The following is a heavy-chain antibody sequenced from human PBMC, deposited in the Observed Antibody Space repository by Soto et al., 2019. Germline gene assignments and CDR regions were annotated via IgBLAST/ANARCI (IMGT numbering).Heavy chain of an antibody. CDR2: IYYSGST. J-gene: IGHJ5*02. Sequence: PSETLSLTCTVSGGSISSSSYYWGWIRQPPGKGLEWIGSIYYSGSTYYNPSLKSRVTISVDTSKNQFSLKLSSVTAADTAVYYCARARRGGYCGGDCHSNWFDPWGQGTLVTVSS. CDR1: GGSISSSSYY. CDR3: ARARRGGYCGGDCHSNWFDP. V-gene: IGHV4-39*07. D-gene: IGHD2-21*02.